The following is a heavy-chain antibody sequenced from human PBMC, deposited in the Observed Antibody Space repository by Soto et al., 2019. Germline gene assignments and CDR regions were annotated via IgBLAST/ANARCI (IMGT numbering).Heavy chain of an antibody. V-gene: IGHV4-4*07. D-gene: IGHD3-10*02. CDR2: IYASGST. Sequence: PYATLCLTCTSCGCSIINYYCSWILQPAGEGLEWIGRIYASGSTNYNPSLKSRVTMSVDTSKNQFSLRLTSVTAADTAVYYCAPCSSSPDPYDIWGHEKM. CDR1: GCSIINYY. J-gene: IGHJ3*02. CDR3: APCSSSPDPYDI.